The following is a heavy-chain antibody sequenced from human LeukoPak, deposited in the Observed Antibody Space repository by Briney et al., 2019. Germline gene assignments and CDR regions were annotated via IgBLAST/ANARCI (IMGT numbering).Heavy chain of an antibody. CDR1: GFNFNAYW. V-gene: IGHV3-7*01. CDR3: ARDQDYYDSSGEFDY. D-gene: IGHD3-22*01. J-gene: IGHJ4*02. Sequence: GGSLRLSCEASGFNFNAYWMAWVRQAPGKGLEWVADIHSEGSEKFYVDSVKGRFTISRDNAKNSLYLQMNSLRAEDTAVYYCARDQDYYDSSGEFDYWGQGTLVTVSS. CDR2: IHSEGSEK.